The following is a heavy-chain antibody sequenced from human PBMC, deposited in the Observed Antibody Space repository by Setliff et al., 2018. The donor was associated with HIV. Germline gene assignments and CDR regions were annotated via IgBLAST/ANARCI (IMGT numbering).Heavy chain of an antibody. CDR2: IYHSGNT. J-gene: IGHJ4*02. D-gene: IGHD3-22*01. CDR1: GGSISSYC. CDR3: ARGLSFYDPGGFDY. V-gene: IGHV4-59*12. Sequence: PSETLSLTCTVSGGSISSYCWNWIRQSPGRGLEWIGYIYHSGNTYYNPSLKSRVSISVDRSKNHFSLRLSSVTAADTAVYYCARGLSFYDPGGFDYWGQGTLVTVSS.